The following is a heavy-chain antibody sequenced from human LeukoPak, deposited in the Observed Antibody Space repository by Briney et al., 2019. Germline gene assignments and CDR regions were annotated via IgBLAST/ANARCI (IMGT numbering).Heavy chain of an antibody. Sequence: GGSLRLSCAASGPTFRNAFINWVRQAPGKGLEWLIFISYDGSNKYYADSVKGRFTISRDNSKNTLYLQMNSLRAEDTAVYYCARDTYGSDYWGQGTLVTVSS. CDR2: ISYDGSNK. D-gene: IGHD3-10*01. CDR3: ARDTYGSDY. V-gene: IGHV3-30*03. J-gene: IGHJ4*02. CDR1: GPTFRNAF.